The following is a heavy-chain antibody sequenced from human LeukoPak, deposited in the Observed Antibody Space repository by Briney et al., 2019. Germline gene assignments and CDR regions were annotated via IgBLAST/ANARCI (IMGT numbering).Heavy chain of an antibody. D-gene: IGHD2-15*01. V-gene: IGHV4-59*01. Sequence: SETLSLTCTVSGGSISSYYWSWIRQPPGKGLEWIAYIYYSGSTNYNPSLKSRVTISVDTSKNQFSLKLSSVTAADTAVYYCARDLYCSGGSCYSMVTPYWYFDLWGRGTLVTVSS. CDR1: GGSISSYY. CDR2: IYYSGST. J-gene: IGHJ2*01. CDR3: ARDLYCSGGSCYSMVTPYWYFDL.